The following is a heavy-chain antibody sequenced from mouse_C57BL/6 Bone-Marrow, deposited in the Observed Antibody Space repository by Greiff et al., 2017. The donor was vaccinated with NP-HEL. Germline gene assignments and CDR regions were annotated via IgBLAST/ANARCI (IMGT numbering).Heavy chain of an antibody. J-gene: IGHJ4*01. CDR1: GFSLSTFGMG. D-gene: IGHD2-3*01. Sequence: QVTLKESGPGILHPSQTLSLTCSFPGFSLSTFGMGVGWIRQPSGKGLVWPVHIWWVDDKYYNPSLKSRLTISKETSKNQVVLKIANVDTADTATYYCARRGWLLRVDYWGQGTSVTVSS. CDR2: IWWVDDK. V-gene: IGHV8-8*01. CDR3: ARRGWLLRVDY.